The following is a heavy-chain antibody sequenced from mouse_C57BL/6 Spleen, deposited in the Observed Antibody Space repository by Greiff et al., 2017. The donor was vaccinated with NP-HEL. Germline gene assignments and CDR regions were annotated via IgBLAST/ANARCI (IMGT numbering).Heavy chain of an antibody. V-gene: IGHV5-17*01. CDR2: ISSGSNTI. CDR1: GFTFSDYG. D-gene: IGHD2-4*01. J-gene: IGHJ1*03. CDR3: ARPGDYDGWYFDV. Sequence: EVMLVESGGGLVKPGGSLKLSCAASGFTFSDYGMHWVRQAPEKGLEWVAYISSGSNTIYYADTVKGRFTISRDNAKNTLFLQMTSLRSEDTAMYYCARPGDYDGWYFDVWGTGTTVTVSS.